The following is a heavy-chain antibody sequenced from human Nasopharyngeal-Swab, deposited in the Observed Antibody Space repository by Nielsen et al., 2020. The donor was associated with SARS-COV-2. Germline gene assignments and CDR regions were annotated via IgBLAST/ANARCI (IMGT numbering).Heavy chain of an antibody. CDR2: ISAYNGNT. D-gene: IGHD4-23*01. J-gene: IGHJ6*02. V-gene: IGHV1-18*01. CDR1: GYTLTELS. Sequence: ASVKVSCKVSGYTLTELSMHWVRQAPGQGLEWMGWISAYNGNTDYAQNLQGRVTMTTDTATSTAYMELRSLRSDDTAAYYCARDGGNGDYYYYGMDVWGQGTTVTVSS. CDR3: ARDGGNGDYYYYGMDV.